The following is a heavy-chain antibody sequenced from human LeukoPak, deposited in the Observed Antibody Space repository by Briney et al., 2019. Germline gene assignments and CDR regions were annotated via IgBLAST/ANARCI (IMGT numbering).Heavy chain of an antibody. J-gene: IGHJ4*02. CDR3: AKDQDIVVVPAAGFDY. V-gene: IGHV3-21*01. D-gene: IGHD2-2*01. CDR2: ISSSSSYI. Sequence: GGSLRLSCAASGFTFSSYSMNWVRQAPGKGLEWVSSISSSSSYIYYADSVKGRFTISRDNAKNSLYLQMNSLRAEDTAVYYCAKDQDIVVVPAAGFDYWGQGTLVTVSS. CDR1: GFTFSSYS.